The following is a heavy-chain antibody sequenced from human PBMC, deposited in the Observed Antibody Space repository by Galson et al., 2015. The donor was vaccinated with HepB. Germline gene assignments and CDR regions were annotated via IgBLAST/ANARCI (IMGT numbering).Heavy chain of an antibody. Sequence: SLRLSCAASGFTFSSYGMHWVRQAPGKGLEWVAVIWYDGSNKYYADSVKGRFTISRDNSKNTLYLQMNSLRAEDTAVYYCARERYSSHDYFDYWGQGTLVTVSS. CDR2: IWYDGSNK. V-gene: IGHV3-33*01. CDR3: ARERYSSHDYFDY. J-gene: IGHJ4*02. D-gene: IGHD6-13*01. CDR1: GFTFSSYG.